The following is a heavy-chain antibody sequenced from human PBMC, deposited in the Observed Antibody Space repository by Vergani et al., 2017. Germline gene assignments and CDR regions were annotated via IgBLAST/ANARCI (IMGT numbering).Heavy chain of an antibody. J-gene: IGHJ4*02. CDR1: GYTFTSYA. CDR2: INAGNGNT. Sequence: QVQLVQSGAEVKKPGASVKVSCKASGYTFTSYAMHWVRQAPGQRLEWMGWINAGNGNTKYSQKFQARVTITRDTSASTAYMELSSLRSEDTAVYYCARDSSGWSDYWGQGTLVTDSS. D-gene: IGHD6-19*01. CDR3: ARDSSGWSDY. V-gene: IGHV1-3*01.